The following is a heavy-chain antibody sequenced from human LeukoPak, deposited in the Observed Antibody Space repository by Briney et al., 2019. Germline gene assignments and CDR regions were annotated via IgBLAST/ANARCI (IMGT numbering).Heavy chain of an antibody. CDR3: TRHRRDILTGYTFDY. D-gene: IGHD3-9*01. CDR1: GFTFGTYT. Sequence: GGSLRLSCEASGFTFGTYTMNWVRQAPGKGLEWVSGIYGSGGGTFYADSVKGRFTISRDNSKNTLFLQMDRLRAEDTALYYCTRHRRDILTGYTFDYWGQGTLVTVSS. V-gene: IGHV3-23*01. CDR2: IYGSGGGT. J-gene: IGHJ4*02.